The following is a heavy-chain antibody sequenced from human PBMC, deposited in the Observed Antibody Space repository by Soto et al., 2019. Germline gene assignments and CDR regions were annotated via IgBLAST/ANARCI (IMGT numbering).Heavy chain of an antibody. D-gene: IGHD6-19*01. V-gene: IGHV4-39*01. J-gene: IGHJ4*02. CDR2: FFYSGST. CDR1: GGFININNYY. Sequence: QLQLQESGPGLVKPSETLSLTCSVSGGFININNYYWGWIRQPPGKGLEWIGSFFYSGSTYYNPSRKRRVTISVDTSKNQFSLNLNSVTAADTAVYYCASLYPGIVLAGYFDYWGQGTLVTVSS. CDR3: ASLYPGIVLAGYFDY.